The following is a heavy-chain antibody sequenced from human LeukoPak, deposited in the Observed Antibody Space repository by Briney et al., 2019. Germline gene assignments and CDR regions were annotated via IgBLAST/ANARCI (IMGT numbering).Heavy chain of an antibody. CDR2: INPSGGST. J-gene: IGHJ3*02. D-gene: IGHD1-26*01. CDR1: GYTFTSYY. CDR3: ARGVGIVGATTPFDAFDI. V-gene: IGHV1-46*01. Sequence: ASVKVSCKASGYTFTSYYMHWVRQAPGQGLEWMGIINPSGGSTSYAQKFQGRVTMTRDTSTSTVYMELSSLRSEDTAVYYCARGVGIVGATTPFDAFDIWGQGTMVTVSS.